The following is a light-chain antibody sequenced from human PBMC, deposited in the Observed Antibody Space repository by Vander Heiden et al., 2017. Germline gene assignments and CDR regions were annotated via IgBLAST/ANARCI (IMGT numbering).Light chain of an antibody. CDR2: SNN. J-gene: IGLJ2*01. CDR3: AAWDDSLNGVV. Sequence: SVLPQPPSPSGTPGRRVTSSCSGSSSNIGSNTVNWYQQLPGTAPKLLIYSNNQRPSGVPDRFSGSKSGTSASLAISGLQSEDEADYYCAAWDDSLNGVVFGGGTKLTVL. V-gene: IGLV1-44*01. CDR1: SSNIGSNT.